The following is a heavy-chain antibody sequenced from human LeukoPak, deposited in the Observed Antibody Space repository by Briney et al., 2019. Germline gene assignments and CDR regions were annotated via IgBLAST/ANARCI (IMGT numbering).Heavy chain of an antibody. Sequence: GGSLRLSCAASGFTFNNYAMSWVRQAPGKGLEWVSFIINSGGSTYYADSVKGRFTISRDNSKNTLYLQMNSLRAEDTAVYYCARDLNWETYWGQGTLVTVSS. CDR2: IINSGGST. CDR3: ARDLNWETY. CDR1: GFTFNNYA. D-gene: IGHD1-1*01. J-gene: IGHJ4*02. V-gene: IGHV3-23*01.